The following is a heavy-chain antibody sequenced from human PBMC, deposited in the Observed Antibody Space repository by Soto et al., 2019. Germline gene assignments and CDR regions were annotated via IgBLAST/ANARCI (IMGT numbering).Heavy chain of an antibody. CDR1: GFTFSSYW. V-gene: IGHV3-7*01. J-gene: IGHJ4*02. Sequence: GGSLRLSCAASGFTFSSYWMSWVRQAPGKGLEWVANIKQDGSEKYYVDSVKGRFTISRDNAKNSLYLQMNSLRAEDTAVYYCARGRVRRFLEWFLTFDYWGQGTLVTVSS. CDR2: IKQDGSEK. CDR3: ARGRVRRFLEWFLTFDY. D-gene: IGHD3-3*01.